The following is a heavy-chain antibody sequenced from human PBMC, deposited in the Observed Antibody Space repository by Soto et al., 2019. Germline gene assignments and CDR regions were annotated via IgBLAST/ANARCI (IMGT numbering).Heavy chain of an antibody. V-gene: IGHV3-23*01. J-gene: IGHJ4*01. D-gene: IGHD4-17*01. CDR2: INGGGVNT. Sequence: ASLRLSCAAAGITLKNYAMSWVRQAPGKGLEWVSTINGGGVNTYYADPVRGRFTISRDNSRNMLYLQMNSLGAEDTAIYYCARRLTTETTVFDYWGHGTLVTVSS. CDR1: GITLKNYA. CDR3: ARRLTTETTVFDY.